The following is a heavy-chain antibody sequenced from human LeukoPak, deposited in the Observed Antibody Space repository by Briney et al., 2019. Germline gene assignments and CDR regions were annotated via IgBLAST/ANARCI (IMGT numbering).Heavy chain of an antibody. Sequence: PSETLSLTCTVSGGSISSGSYYWSWIRQPPGKGLEWIGEINHSGSTNYNPSLKSRVTISVDTSKNQFSLKLSSVTAADTAVYYCARLAPGYCSGGSCYSLVFYYYYYYMDVWGKGTTVTISS. CDR3: ARLAPGYCSGGSCYSLVFYYYYYYMDV. V-gene: IGHV4-39*07. D-gene: IGHD2-15*01. J-gene: IGHJ6*03. CDR2: INHSGST. CDR1: GGSISSGSYY.